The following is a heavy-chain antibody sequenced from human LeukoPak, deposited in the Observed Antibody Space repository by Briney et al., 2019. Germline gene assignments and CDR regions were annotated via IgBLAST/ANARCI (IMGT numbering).Heavy chain of an antibody. Sequence: SETLSLTCTVSGGSISGYYWSWIRQPPGKGLEWIGYIYYSGSTNYNPSLKSRVTISVDTSKNQFSLKLSSVTAADTAVYYCARAVSGSYYVPNYYYYYGMDVWGQGTTVTVSS. J-gene: IGHJ6*02. D-gene: IGHD3-10*01. V-gene: IGHV4-59*01. CDR3: ARAVSGSYYVPNYYYYYGMDV. CDR2: IYYSGST. CDR1: GGSISGYY.